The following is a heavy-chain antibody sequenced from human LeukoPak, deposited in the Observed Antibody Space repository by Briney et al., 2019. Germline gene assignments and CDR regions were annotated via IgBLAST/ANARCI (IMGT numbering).Heavy chain of an antibody. Sequence: ASVKVSCKTSGYTFTAYYMHWVRQAPGQGLEWMGRTNPNSGGTNYAQKFQGRVTLTRDTSISTAYIEMSGLTSDDAAVYFCARIGSNYNFDYWGQGTLVTVSS. CDR2: TNPNSGGT. V-gene: IGHV1-2*06. D-gene: IGHD5-24*01. J-gene: IGHJ4*02. CDR3: ARIGSNYNFDY. CDR1: GYTFTAYY.